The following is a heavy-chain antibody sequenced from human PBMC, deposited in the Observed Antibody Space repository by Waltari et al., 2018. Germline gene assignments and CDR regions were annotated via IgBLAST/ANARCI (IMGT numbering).Heavy chain of an antibody. CDR1: GFTFSTYS. CDR3: ATFKGEH. V-gene: IGHV3-23*01. D-gene: IGHD2-21*01. J-gene: IGHJ4*02. Sequence: EVQLLESGGGLVQPGGSLRLSCAASGFTFSTYSMSWVRQVPGKGLEWVSSISGSGTGTYYADSVKGRFTISRDNSKNTLSLQMNSLRVEDTALYYCATFKGEHWGQGTLVTVSS. CDR2: ISGSGTGT.